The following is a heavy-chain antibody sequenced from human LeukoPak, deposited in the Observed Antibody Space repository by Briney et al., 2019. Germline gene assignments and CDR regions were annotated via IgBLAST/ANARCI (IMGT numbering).Heavy chain of an antibody. CDR2: ISSSSSTI. CDR3: ARLIAARYYMDV. D-gene: IGHD6-6*01. Sequence: GGSLRLSCAASGFTFSSYNMNWVRQAPGKGLEWVSYISSSSSTIYYADSVKGRFTISRDNAENSLYLQMNSLRAEDTAVYYCARLIAARYYMDVWGKGTTVTVSS. J-gene: IGHJ6*03. CDR1: GFTFSSYN. V-gene: IGHV3-48*01.